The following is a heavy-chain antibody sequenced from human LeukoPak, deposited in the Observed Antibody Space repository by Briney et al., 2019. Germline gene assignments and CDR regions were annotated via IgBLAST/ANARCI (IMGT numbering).Heavy chain of an antibody. Sequence: GGSLRLSCAASGFTFSSYAMHWVRHAPGKGLVWVSRINSDGSSTNYADSVKGRFTISRDNAKNTLYLQMNSLRAEDTAVYYCARDGLPYYYGSGSPGNWFDPWGQGTLVTVSS. D-gene: IGHD3-10*01. V-gene: IGHV3-74*01. CDR2: INSDGSST. CDR1: GFTFSSYA. CDR3: ARDGLPYYYGSGSPGNWFDP. J-gene: IGHJ5*02.